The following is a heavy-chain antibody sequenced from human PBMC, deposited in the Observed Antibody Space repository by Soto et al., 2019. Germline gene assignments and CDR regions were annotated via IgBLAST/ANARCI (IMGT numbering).Heavy chain of an antibody. CDR3: ARVVLTITRGAFDA. Sequence: QVQLQESGPGLVKPSGTLSLTCAVSGGSISSSHWWTWVRQSPGKGLDYIGEISHSGTSNSNPSLKSRVTLSVDKSKIPFSLTLTSVTAADTAVYYCARVVLTITRGAFDAWGQGTLVIVSS. J-gene: IGHJ3*01. CDR2: ISHSGTS. D-gene: IGHD3-9*01. V-gene: IGHV4-4*02. CDR1: GGSISSSHW.